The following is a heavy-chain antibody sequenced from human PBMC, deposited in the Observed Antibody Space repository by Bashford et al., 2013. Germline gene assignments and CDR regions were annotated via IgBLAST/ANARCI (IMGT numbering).Heavy chain of an antibody. CDR3: ARHGETPRRYYYYGMDV. Sequence: VASVKVSCKASGYTFTSYGISWVRQAPGQGLEWMGWISAYNGNTNYAQKLQGRVTMTTDTSTSTAYMELRSLRSDDTAVYYCARHGETPRRYYYYGMDVWGQGTTVTVSS. V-gene: IGHV1-18*01. CDR1: GYTFTSYG. D-gene: IGHD4-23*01. J-gene: IGHJ6*02. CDR2: ISAYNGNT.